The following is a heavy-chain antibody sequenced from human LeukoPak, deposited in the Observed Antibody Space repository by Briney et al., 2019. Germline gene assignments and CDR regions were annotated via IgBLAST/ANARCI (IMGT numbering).Heavy chain of an antibody. CDR3: AKDSYYDSSGLPDY. V-gene: IGHV3-9*01. CDR1: GFTFDDYA. D-gene: IGHD3-22*01. CDR2: ISWNSGSI. Sequence: PGRSLRLSCAAPGFTFDDYAMHWVRQAPGKGLEWVSGISWNSGSIGYADSVKGRFTISRDNAKNSLYLQMNSLRAEDTASYYCAKDSYYDSSGLPDYWGQGTLVTVSS. J-gene: IGHJ4*02.